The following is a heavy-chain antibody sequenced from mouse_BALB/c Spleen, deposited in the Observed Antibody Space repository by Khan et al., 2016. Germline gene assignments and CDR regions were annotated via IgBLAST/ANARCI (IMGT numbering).Heavy chain of an antibody. CDR2: INPSNGGT. D-gene: IGHD1-1*01. J-gene: IGHJ1*01. CDR3: TRGGGSSLSWYFDV. V-gene: IGHV1S81*02. CDR1: GYTFTSYY. Sequence: QVQLQQSGAELVKPGASVKLSCKASGYTFTSYYMYWVKQRPRQGLEWIGGINPSNGGTNFNEKFKNKATLTVDKSSSTAYMQLSSLTSEDSAVYYCTRGGGSSLSWYFDVWGAGTTTTVSS.